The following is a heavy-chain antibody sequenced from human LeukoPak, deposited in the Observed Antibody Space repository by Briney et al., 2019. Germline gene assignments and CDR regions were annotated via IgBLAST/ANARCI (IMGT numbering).Heavy chain of an antibody. CDR3: ARVKYDFWSNYYYYMDV. D-gene: IGHD3-3*01. V-gene: IGHV4-39*07. Sequence: SETLSLTCTVSGGSISSSNYYWGWIRQPPGKGLEWIGSISYSGSTYYNPSLKSRVTISVDTSKKKLSLKLSSVTAADTAVYHCARVKYDFWSNYYYYMDVWGKGTTVTVSS. CDR1: GGSISSSNYY. J-gene: IGHJ6*03. CDR2: ISYSGST.